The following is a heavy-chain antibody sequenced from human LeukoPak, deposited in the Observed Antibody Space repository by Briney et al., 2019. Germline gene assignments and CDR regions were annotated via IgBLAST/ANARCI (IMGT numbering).Heavy chain of an antibody. J-gene: IGHJ3*02. D-gene: IGHD3-22*01. CDR1: GYTLTELS. CDR2: FDPEDGET. CDR3: ARVKSYYYDTSDKDAFDI. Sequence: ASVKVSCKVSGYTLTELSMHWVRQAPGKGLEWMGGFDPEDGETIYAQKFQGRVTMTEDTSTDTAYMELSSLRSEDTAVYYCARVKSYYYDTSDKDAFDIWGQGTMVTVSS. V-gene: IGHV1-24*01.